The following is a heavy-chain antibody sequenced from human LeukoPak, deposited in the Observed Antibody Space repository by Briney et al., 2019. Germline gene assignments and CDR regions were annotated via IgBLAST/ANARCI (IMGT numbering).Heavy chain of an antibody. Sequence: SVRVSCKASGGTFSSYAISWVRQAPGQGLEWMGGIIPIFGTANYAQKFQGRVTITADESTSTAYMELSSLRSEDTAVYYCAREGIVVVPAAMGWDRYYYYGMDVWGQGTTVTVSS. V-gene: IGHV1-69*13. D-gene: IGHD2-2*01. CDR1: GGTFSSYA. CDR2: IIPIFGTA. J-gene: IGHJ6*02. CDR3: AREGIVVVPAAMGWDRYYYYGMDV.